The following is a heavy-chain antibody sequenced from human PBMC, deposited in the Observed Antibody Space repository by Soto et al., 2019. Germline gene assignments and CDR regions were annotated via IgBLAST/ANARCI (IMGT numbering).Heavy chain of an antibody. V-gene: IGHV3-23*01. CDR2: ISASGGST. J-gene: IGHJ4*02. Sequence: GGSLRLSCAASGFTFSTYAMTWVRQAPGKGLEWVSAISASGGSTYYADSVKGRFTISRDNSKNTLYLQMNSLRAEDTAVYYFAKNPGYYYDSTGYHFDYWGQGTLVTVSS. CDR1: GFTFSTYA. D-gene: IGHD3-22*01. CDR3: AKNPGYYYDSTGYHFDY.